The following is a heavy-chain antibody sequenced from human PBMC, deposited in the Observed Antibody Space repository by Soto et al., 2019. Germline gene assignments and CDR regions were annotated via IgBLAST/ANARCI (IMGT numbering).Heavy chain of an antibody. CDR1: GFTLSSHY. J-gene: IGHJ4*01. V-gene: IGHV3-53*01. CDR3: VRAVAGIVDY. Sequence: GGSLRLSCAASGFTLSSHYMGWVRQAPGKGLEWASIIYASGSTYYADSVKGRFTISRDNSRSTLYLQLDLLGAEDTAIYYCVRAVAGIVDYWGQGTLVTVS. D-gene: IGHD2-21*01. CDR2: IYASGST.